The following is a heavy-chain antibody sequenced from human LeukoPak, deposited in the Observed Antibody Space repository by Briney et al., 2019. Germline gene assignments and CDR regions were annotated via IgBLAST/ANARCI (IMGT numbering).Heavy chain of an antibody. J-gene: IGHJ6*02. Sequence: PSETLSLTCTVSGGSISSYYWSWIRQPAGKGLEWIGRIYTSGSTNYNPSLKSRVTMSVDTSKNQFSLKLSSVTAADTAVYYCARVGRPCDFWSGWYYYYGMDVWGQGTTVTVSS. D-gene: IGHD3-3*01. CDR3: ARVGRPCDFWSGWYYYYGMDV. V-gene: IGHV4-4*07. CDR2: IYTSGST. CDR1: GGSISSYY.